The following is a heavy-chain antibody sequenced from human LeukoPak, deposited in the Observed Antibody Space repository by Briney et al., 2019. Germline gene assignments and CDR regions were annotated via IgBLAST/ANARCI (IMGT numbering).Heavy chain of an antibody. CDR1: GYTFTGYG. J-gene: IGHJ4*02. V-gene: IGHV1-18*04. Sequence: ASVKVSCKASGYTFTGYGISWVRQAPGQGLEWMGWISAYNDNTNYAQKLQGRVTMTTDTSTSTAYMELRSLRSDDTDDTAVYYCARDVRVTYYFDYWGQGTLVTVSS. CDR2: ISAYNDNT. CDR3: ARDVRVTYYFDY. D-gene: IGHD4-11*01.